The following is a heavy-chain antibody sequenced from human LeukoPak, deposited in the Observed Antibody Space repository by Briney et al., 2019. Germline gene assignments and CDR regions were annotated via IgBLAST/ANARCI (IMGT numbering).Heavy chain of an antibody. D-gene: IGHD3-22*01. CDR3: ARDDSSGYAFDI. V-gene: IGHV4-59*01. CDR2: IYYSGST. J-gene: IGHJ3*02. CDR1: GGSISSYY. Sequence: PSETLSLTCTVSGGSISSYYWSWIRQPPGEGLEWIGYIYYSGSTNYNPSLKSRVTISVDTSKNQFSLKLSSVTAADTAVYYCARDDSSGYAFDIWGQGTMVTVSS.